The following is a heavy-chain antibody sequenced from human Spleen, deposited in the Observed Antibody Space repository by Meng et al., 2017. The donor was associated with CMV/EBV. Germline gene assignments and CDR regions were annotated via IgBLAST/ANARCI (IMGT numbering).Heavy chain of an antibody. V-gene: IGHV1-58*01. CDR3: AGATYFDFWSGYPQGFEY. CDR1: GFTFDTSV. CDR2: IVVGSGNT. D-gene: IGHD3-3*01. Sequence: SVKVSCKASGFTFDTSVVQWVRQARGHRLEWIGRIVVGSGNTDYAQKFQERVTITRDMSTATAYLELSSLRSEDTAVYYCAGATYFDFWSGYPQGFEYWGQGTLVTVSS. J-gene: IGHJ4*02.